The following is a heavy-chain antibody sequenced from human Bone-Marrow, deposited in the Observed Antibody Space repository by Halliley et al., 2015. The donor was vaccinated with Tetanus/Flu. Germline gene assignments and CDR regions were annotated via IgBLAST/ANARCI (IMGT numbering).Heavy chain of an antibody. D-gene: IGHD3-22*01. V-gene: IGHV5-51*01. CDR1: GHTFASFW. CDR2: IYPGDSHT. CDR3: ARRPGTMMDAFDI. J-gene: IGHJ3*02. Sequence: QLVQSGAEVREPGESLKISCKGSGHTFASFWIGWVRQMPGKGLEWMGIIYPGDSHTRYSPSFQGQVTISADKSISTAYLQWSSLKASDTAMYYCARRPGTMMDAFDIWGQGTIVTVSS.